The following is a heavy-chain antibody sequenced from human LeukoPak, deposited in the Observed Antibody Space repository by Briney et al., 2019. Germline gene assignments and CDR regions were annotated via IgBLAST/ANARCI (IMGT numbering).Heavy chain of an antibody. Sequence: SSETLSLTCTVSGGSISSYYWSWIRKPPGKGLDRIGNMSYTGNTNYSPSLKSRITISVDTSKNQFSLKLSSVTAADTAVYYCARYPNSSSWYERDAFDIWGQGTMVTVSS. CDR2: MSYTGNT. CDR1: GGSISSYY. D-gene: IGHD6-13*01. V-gene: IGHV4-59*12. CDR3: ARYPNSSSWYERDAFDI. J-gene: IGHJ3*02.